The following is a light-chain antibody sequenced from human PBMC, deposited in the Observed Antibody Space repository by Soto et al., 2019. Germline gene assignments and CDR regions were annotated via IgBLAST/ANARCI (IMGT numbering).Light chain of an antibody. CDR3: HQYNNWPCT. CDR1: QRVSIH. Sequence: IVVTSSPGALSVSPGGTATLSFRASQRVSIHLAWYQQKPGQAPRLLIYAASTRATGIPVRFSGSGSETEFTLTIRSLQSEDPAPYYCHQYNNWPCTFGQGTQVDIK. V-gene: IGKV3-15*01. CDR2: AAS. J-gene: IGKJ1*01.